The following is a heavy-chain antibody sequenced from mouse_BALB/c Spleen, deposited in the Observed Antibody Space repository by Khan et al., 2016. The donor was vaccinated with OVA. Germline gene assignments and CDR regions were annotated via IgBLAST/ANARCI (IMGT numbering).Heavy chain of an antibody. D-gene: IGHD2-10*02. CDR2: IWSGGST. Sequence: VQLQESGPGLVQPSQSLSITCTVSGFSLTSYGVHWVRQSPGKGLEWLGVIWSGGSTDYNAAFMSRLSTTKDNSKSQVFFKMNSLQADDTAIYYCAPLDLDAMDYWGQGTTVTVSS. V-gene: IGHV2-5*01. CDR1: GFSLTSYG. CDR3: APLDLDAMDY. J-gene: IGHJ4*01.